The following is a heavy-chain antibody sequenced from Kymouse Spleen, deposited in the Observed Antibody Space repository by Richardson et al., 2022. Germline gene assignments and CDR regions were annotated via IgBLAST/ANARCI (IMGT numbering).Heavy chain of an antibody. CDR2: IYHSGST. J-gene: IGHJ6*02. Sequence: QVQLQESGPGLVKPSGTLSLTCAVSGGSISSSNWWSWVRQPPGKGLEWIGEIYHSGSTNYNPSLKSRVTISVDKSKNQFSLKLSSVTAADTAVYYCAGGILVATKGDYYYYYGMDVWGQGTTVTVSS. D-gene: IGHD5-12*01. CDR1: GGSISSSNW. CDR3: AGGILVATKGDYYYYYGMDV. V-gene: IGHV4-4*02.